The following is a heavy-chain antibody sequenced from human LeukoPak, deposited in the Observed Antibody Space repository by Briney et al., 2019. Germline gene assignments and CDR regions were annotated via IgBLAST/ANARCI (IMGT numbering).Heavy chain of an antibody. CDR2: IRFDGTNK. V-gene: IGHV3-30*02. CDR1: GFTFSDYG. CDR3: AKPGDGYNLPAHFDY. J-gene: IGHJ4*02. D-gene: IGHD5-24*01. Sequence: GGSLRLSCAASGFTFSDYGMHWVRQAPGKGLDWVTFIRFDGTNKFDADSVKGRFTVSRDNSKTTLYLQMTNLTTEDTALYYCAKPGDGYNLPAHFDYWGQGTLVTVSS.